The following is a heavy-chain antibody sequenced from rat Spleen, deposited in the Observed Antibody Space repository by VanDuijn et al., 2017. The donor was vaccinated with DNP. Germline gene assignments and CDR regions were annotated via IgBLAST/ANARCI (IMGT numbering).Heavy chain of an antibody. Sequence: EVRLVESGGDLVQPGRSLKLSCAASGLTFSNYGMAWVRQAPTEGLEWVAAINSNGGSTSYRDSVKGRFTISRDNAKSILSLQMDSLRSEDTATYYCAKPVPSGYYVMDTWGQGTSVTVSS. V-gene: IGHV5-29*01. CDR1: GLTFSNYG. CDR2: INSNGGST. J-gene: IGHJ4*01. CDR3: AKPVPSGYYVMDT. D-gene: IGHD4-3*01.